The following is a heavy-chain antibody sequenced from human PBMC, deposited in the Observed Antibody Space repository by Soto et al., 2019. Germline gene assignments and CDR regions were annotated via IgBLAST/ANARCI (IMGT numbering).Heavy chain of an antibody. J-gene: IGHJ6*02. CDR1: GFTFKDYY. CDR2: ISSDSTYT. V-gene: IGHV3-11*06. CDR3: ARDSTGSGLDYGMDV. Sequence: GGSLRLSCAASGFTFKDYYMTWIRQAPGKGLEWVSSISSDSTYTNSADSVKGRFTISRDNAKNSLYLQMDSLRVEDTAVYYCARDSTGSGLDYGMDVWGQGTTVTVSS. D-gene: IGHD3-10*01.